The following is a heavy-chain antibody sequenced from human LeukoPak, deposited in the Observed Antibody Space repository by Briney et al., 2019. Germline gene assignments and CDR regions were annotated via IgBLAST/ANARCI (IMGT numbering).Heavy chain of an antibody. D-gene: IGHD3-10*01. CDR1: GYSFTSYS. Sequence: ASVXVSCKASGYSFTSYSLHWVRQAPGQRLEWMGWINVGNGDTKYSLKFQGRLTITRDTSASTAYMDLSSLRSEDTAVYFCARGPVVRGYYGMDVWGQGTTVIVSS. J-gene: IGHJ6*02. V-gene: IGHV1-3*01. CDR3: ARGPVVRGYYGMDV. CDR2: INVGNGDT.